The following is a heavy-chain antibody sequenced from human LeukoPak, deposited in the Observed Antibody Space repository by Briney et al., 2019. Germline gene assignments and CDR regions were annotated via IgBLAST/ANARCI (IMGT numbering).Heavy chain of an antibody. V-gene: IGHV3-21*01. Sequence: GGSLRLSCEASGFSFSSYNMDWVRQAPGKGLEWISSITTSSSYTFYADSVKGRFTISRDNARNSLYLQMNSLTAEDTAVYYCARDPYSGAYGDTYYYYMDVWGKGTTVTISS. CDR2: ITTSSSYT. J-gene: IGHJ6*03. CDR1: GFSFSSYN. D-gene: IGHD1-26*01. CDR3: ARDPYSGAYGDTYYYYMDV.